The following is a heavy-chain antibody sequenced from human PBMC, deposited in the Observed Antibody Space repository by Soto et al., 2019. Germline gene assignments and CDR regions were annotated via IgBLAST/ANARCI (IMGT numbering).Heavy chain of an antibody. CDR2: ISGGGDTT. D-gene: IGHD3-10*01. J-gene: IGHJ4*02. V-gene: IGHV3-23*01. CDR3: AKGRGGSGSLTPRVDF. CDR1: EFSFNNYA. Sequence: EVQLLESGGGLVQPGGSLRLSCAASEFSFNNYAMTWVRQAPLKGMEWVSAISGGGDTTSYADSVKGRFTVSRDGSKNTLYLQMSSLRAEDTALHHCAKGRGGSGSLTPRVDFWGQGTLVTVSS.